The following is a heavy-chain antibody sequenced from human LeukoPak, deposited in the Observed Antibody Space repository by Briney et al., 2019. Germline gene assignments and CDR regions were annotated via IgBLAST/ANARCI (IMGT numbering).Heavy chain of an antibody. V-gene: IGHV1-69*13. CDR3: ARDPGYSYGFAFDI. CDR1: GGTFSSYA. Sequence: ASVKVSCKASGGTFSSYAISWVRQAPGQGLEWMGGIIPILGTANYAQKFQGRVTITADESTSTAYMELSSLRSEDTAVYYCARDPGYSYGFAFDIWGQGTMVTVSS. J-gene: IGHJ3*02. CDR2: IIPILGTA. D-gene: IGHD5-18*01.